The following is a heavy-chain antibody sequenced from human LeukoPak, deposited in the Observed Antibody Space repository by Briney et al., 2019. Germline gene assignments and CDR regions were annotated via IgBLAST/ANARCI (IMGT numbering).Heavy chain of an antibody. D-gene: IGHD4-17*01. Sequence: SETLSLTCIVSGGSISSGDYYWSWIRQPPGKGLEWIGEINHSGSTNYSPSLKSRVTISVDTSKNQFSLKLSSVTAADTAVYYCARDWDDYGDHVTFDPWGQGTLVTVSS. CDR1: GGSISSGDYY. J-gene: IGHJ5*02. CDR3: ARDWDDYGDHVTFDP. V-gene: IGHV4-61*08. CDR2: INHSGST.